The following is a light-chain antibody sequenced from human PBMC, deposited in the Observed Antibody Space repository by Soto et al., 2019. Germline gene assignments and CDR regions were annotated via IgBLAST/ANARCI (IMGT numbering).Light chain of an antibody. J-gene: IGKJ2*01. CDR1: QRVRSNY. V-gene: IGKV3-20*01. Sequence: IVLTQSPGTLSLSPGERATLSCRASQRVRSNYLAWYQQKPGQAPRLLIYGAFRRATGIPDRFSGTGSGTGFTPTISRLEPEDFAVYYCQQNGGSSYTCGQGTKPEIK. CDR2: GAF. CDR3: QQNGGSSYT.